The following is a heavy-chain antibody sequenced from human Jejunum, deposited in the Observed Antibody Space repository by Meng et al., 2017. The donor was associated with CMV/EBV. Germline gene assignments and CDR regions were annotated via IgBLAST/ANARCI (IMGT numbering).Heavy chain of an antibody. Sequence: GGDLRLSCAASGFTLSSYGIHWVRQAPGKGLEWVTYADSVKGRFTISRDISKNTLFRQMNSLRAEDTAVYYCAKEGVGGHFDYWGQGTLVTVSS. D-gene: IGHD2-8*01. CDR3: AKEGVGGHFDY. CDR1: GFTLSSYG. V-gene: IGHV3-30*02. J-gene: IGHJ4*02.